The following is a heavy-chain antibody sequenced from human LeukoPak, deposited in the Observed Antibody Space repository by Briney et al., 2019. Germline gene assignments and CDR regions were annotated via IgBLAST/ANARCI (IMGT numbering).Heavy chain of an antibody. D-gene: IGHD6-19*01. CDR3: ARATISVAYAFDI. CDR1: GFTFSSYN. Sequence: PGGSLRLSCAASGFTFSSYNMNWVRQAPGKGLEWVSSISSSSSYIYYADSVRGRFTISRDNAKNSLYLQINSLRAEDTAVYYCARATISVAYAFDIWGQGTMVTVSS. J-gene: IGHJ3*02. CDR2: ISSSSSYI. V-gene: IGHV3-21*01.